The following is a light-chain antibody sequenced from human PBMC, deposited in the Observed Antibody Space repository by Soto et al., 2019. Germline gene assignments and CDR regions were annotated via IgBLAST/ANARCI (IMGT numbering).Light chain of an antibody. CDR1: QFLSSY. J-gene: IGKJ5*01. Sequence: EVVLTQSPATLSLAPGERATLSCRASQFLSSYLAWYQQKPGEPPSLLIYDKSKRATGIPARFSGSRSGTDFTLTISSLEPEDFGVYFCHPRNKFGQGTRLEIK. CDR3: HPRNK. CDR2: DKS. V-gene: IGKV3-11*01.